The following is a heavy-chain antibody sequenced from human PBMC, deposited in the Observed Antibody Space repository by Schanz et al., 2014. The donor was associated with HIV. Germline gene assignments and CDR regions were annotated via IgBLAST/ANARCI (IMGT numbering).Heavy chain of an antibody. V-gene: IGHV1-2*02. CDR1: GYTFSDYY. CDR3: ARSRYHQFVGHFDY. D-gene: IGHD3-16*02. CDR2: INPKTGGT. J-gene: IGHJ4*02. Sequence: QVQLVQSGAEVKKPGASVKVSCKASGYTFSDYYIHWVRQAPGQGLEWMGWINPKTGGTNLAQMFQGRIVVARDTSINTAYLEVSRLRSDDTAVFYCARSRYHQFVGHFDYWGQGSLVTVS.